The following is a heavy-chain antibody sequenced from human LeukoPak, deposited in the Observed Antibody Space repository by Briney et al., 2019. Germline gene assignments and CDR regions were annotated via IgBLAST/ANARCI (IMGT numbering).Heavy chain of an antibody. CDR1: GYRFTSYW. D-gene: IGHD3-10*01. Sequence: GESLKISCKGSGYRFTSYWIGWVRQMPGKGLEWMGIIYPGDSDTRYSPSFQGQVTISADKSISTAYLQWSSLKASDTAMYYCARGIYGSGSYYNAFDWFDPWGQGTLVTVSS. CDR3: ARGIYGSGSYYNAFDWFDP. V-gene: IGHV5-51*01. J-gene: IGHJ5*02. CDR2: IYPGDSDT.